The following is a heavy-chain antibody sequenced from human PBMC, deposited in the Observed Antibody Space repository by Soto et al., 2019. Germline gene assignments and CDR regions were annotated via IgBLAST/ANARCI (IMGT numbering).Heavy chain of an antibody. J-gene: IGHJ4*02. Sequence: EVQLVESGGGLVKPGGSLRLSCAASGFTFSSYSMNWVRQAPGKGLEWVSSISSSSSYIYYADSVKGRFTISRDNAKNSLYLQMNSLRPEDTALYYCARLTFYDSSGYYCYWGQGTLVTVSS. CDR3: ARLTFYDSSGYYCY. D-gene: IGHD3-22*01. CDR2: ISSSSSYI. CDR1: GFTFSSYS. V-gene: IGHV3-21*01.